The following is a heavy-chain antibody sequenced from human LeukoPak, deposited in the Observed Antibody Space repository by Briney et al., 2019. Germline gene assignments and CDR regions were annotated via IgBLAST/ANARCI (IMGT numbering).Heavy chain of an antibody. J-gene: IGHJ1*01. D-gene: IGHD1-26*01. V-gene: IGHV3-21*01. CDR1: GFTFSSYS. CDR2: GSSSSSYI. CDR3: ARDIVGATLIAEYFQH. Sequence: GGSLRLSCAASGFTFSSYSMNWLRQAPGKGLEWVSSGSSSSSYIYYADSVKGRFTISRDNAKNSLYLQMNSLRAEDTAVYYCARDIVGATLIAEYFQHWGQGTLVTVSS.